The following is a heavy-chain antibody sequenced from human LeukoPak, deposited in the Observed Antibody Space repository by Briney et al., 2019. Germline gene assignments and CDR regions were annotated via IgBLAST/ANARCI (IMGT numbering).Heavy chain of an antibody. V-gene: IGHV3-23*01. CDR2: ITGGGSGI. D-gene: IGHD3-9*01. Sequence: PGASLRLSCAASGFTFSNYAMSWVRQAPGKGLEWVSAITGGGSGIYYADSMKSRFTISRDNSKNTLYLQINSVRAEDTAVYYCAKWGDYDVLTGYYVSDYWGQGTLVTVSS. J-gene: IGHJ4*02. CDR3: AKWGDYDVLTGYYVSDY. CDR1: GFTFSNYA.